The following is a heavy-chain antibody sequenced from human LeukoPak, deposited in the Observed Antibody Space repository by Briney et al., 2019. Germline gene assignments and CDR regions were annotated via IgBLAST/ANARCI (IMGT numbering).Heavy chain of an antibody. V-gene: IGHV1-8*01. CDR1: GYTFTSYD. CDR3: ARAIYYDDVWGSYRPHYYYYGMDV. Sequence: ASVKVSCKASGYTFTSYDINWVRQATGQGLEWMGWMNPNSGNTGYAQKFQGRVTMTRNTSISTAYMELSCLRSEDTAVYYCARAIYYDDVWGSYRPHYYYYGMDVWGQGTTVTVSS. D-gene: IGHD3-16*02. CDR2: MNPNSGNT. J-gene: IGHJ6*02.